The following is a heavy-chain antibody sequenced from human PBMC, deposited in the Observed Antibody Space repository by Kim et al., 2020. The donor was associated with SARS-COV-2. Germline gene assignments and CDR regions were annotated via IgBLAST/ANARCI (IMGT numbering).Heavy chain of an antibody. J-gene: IGHJ3*02. V-gene: IGHV3-30*04. Sequence: GGSLRLSCAASGFTFSSYAMHWVRQAPGKGLEWVAVISYDGSNKYYADSVKGRFTISRDNSKNTLYLQMNSLRAEDTAVYYCARLPFSSAMALDAFDIWG. D-gene: IGHD3-10*01. CDR3: ARLPFSSAMALDAFDI. CDR2: ISYDGSNK. CDR1: GFTFSSYA.